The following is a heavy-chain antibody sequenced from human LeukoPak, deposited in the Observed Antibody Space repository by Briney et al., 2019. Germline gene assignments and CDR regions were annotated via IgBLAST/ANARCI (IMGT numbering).Heavy chain of an antibody. D-gene: IGHD1-1*01. CDR2: IIPIFGTA. J-gene: IGHJ4*02. CDR3: ATYMLRDNWNVHTFDS. V-gene: IGHV1-69*05. CDR1: GGTFITYT. Sequence: ASVKVSCKASGGTFITYTINWVRQAPGQGVEWMGGIIPIFGTANYAQKFQGRVTVTTDDPTSTAFMELSSLRSEDTAVYYCATYMLRDNWNVHTFDSWGQGTLVTVSS.